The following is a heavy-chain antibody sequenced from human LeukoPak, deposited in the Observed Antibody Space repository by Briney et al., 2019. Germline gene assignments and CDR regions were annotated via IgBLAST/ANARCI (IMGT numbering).Heavy chain of an antibody. CDR1: GGTFSSYA. CDR3: ARDREEGYFDWLL. Sequence: SVKVSCKASGGTFSSYAISWVRQAPGQGLEWMGRIIPIFGTANYAQKFQGRVTITTDESTSTAYMEVSSLRSEDTAVYYCARDREEGYFDWLLWGQGTLVTVSS. J-gene: IGHJ4*02. V-gene: IGHV1-69*05. CDR2: IIPIFGTA. D-gene: IGHD3-9*01.